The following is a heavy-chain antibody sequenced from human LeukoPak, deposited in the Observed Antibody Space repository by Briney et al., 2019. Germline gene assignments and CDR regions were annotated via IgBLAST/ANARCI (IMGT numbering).Heavy chain of an antibody. Sequence: GGSLRLSCAASGITFSAYWMGWVRQAPGKGLEWVANIKPDGSETYYADSVNGRFTISRDTSKNTVYLQMNSLRAEDTALYFCARDLSSWTPGIYGGQGTLVTVSS. CDR2: IKPDGSET. CDR1: GITFSAYW. J-gene: IGHJ4*02. D-gene: IGHD6-13*01. V-gene: IGHV3-7*01. CDR3: ARDLSSWTPGIY.